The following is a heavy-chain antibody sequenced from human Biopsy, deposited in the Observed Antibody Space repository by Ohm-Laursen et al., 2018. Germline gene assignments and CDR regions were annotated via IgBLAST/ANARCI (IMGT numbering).Heavy chain of an antibody. J-gene: IGHJ4*02. V-gene: IGHV1-2*02. CDR3: ARDRMTDVFGGPTRTDVFDS. CDR1: GDAFLGYY. CDR2: IYPNSGDT. D-gene: IGHD3-10*01. Sequence: VASVKVSCKVSGDAFLGYYLHWVRQAPGQGLEWMGSIYPNSGDTDFAQKFQGRVSMTRDTSISAVYIELRRLKSDDAAVYFCARDRMTDVFGGPTRTDVFDSWGQGTPVTVSS.